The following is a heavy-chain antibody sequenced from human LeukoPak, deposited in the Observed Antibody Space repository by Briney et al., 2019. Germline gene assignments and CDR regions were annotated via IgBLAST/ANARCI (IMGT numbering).Heavy chain of an antibody. CDR2: ISYTGST. CDR3: ARLAVAGYYYYYYYYMDV. J-gene: IGHJ6*03. Sequence: SETLSLTCTVSGGSISSYYWSWIRQPPGKGLEWIGYISYTGSTNYNPSLQSRVTISVDTSKNQFSLKLSSVTAADTAVYYCARLAVAGYYYYYYYYMDVWGKGTTVTVSS. V-gene: IGHV4-59*12. CDR1: GGSISSYY. D-gene: IGHD6-19*01.